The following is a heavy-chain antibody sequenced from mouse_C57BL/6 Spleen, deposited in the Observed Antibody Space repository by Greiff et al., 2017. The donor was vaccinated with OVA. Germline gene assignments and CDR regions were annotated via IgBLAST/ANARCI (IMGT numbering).Heavy chain of an antibody. D-gene: IGHD2-2*01. CDR3: TREGGYDVGYAMDY. Sequence: EVQLQESGEGLVKPGGSLKLSCAASGFTFSSYAMSWVRQTPEKRLEWVAYISSGGDYIYYADTVKGRFTISRDNARNTLYLQMSSLKSEDTAMYYCTREGGYDVGYAMDYWGQGTSVTVSS. CDR2: ISSGGDYI. J-gene: IGHJ4*01. V-gene: IGHV5-9-1*02. CDR1: GFTFSSYA.